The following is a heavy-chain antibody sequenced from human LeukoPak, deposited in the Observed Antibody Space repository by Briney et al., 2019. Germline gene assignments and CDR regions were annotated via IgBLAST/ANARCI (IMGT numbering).Heavy chain of an antibody. CDR2: ITSNSGAI. CDR1: GFSFSTNS. V-gene: IGHV3-48*01. Sequence: GGSRSLSWEASGFSFSTNSWNGFRQAPGKGLEWVSYITSNSGAIYYADSVKGRFTMSRDNAKNSLYLQMNSLRAEDTAVYYCARDMTASSWHALDYWGQGTLITVSS. J-gene: IGHJ4*02. CDR3: ARDMTASSWHALDY. D-gene: IGHD6-13*01.